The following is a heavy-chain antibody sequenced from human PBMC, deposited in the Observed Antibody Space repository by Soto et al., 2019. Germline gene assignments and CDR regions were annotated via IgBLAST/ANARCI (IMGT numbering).Heavy chain of an antibody. CDR3: ARDPGRSSNRWRVMQVADGDYYVMDV. CDR2: IIPIFGTT. Sequence: QVQLVQSGAEVKKPGSSVKVSCKASGGTFSSDAISWVRQAPGQGLEWVGGIIPIFGTTKYAQKFQGRVTIIADTSTTTAYLELSSLRSEDTAIYYCARDPGRSSNRWRVMQVADGDYYVMDVWGQGTTVTVSS. D-gene: IGHD2-2*01. V-gene: IGHV1-69*06. CDR1: GGTFSSDA. J-gene: IGHJ6*02.